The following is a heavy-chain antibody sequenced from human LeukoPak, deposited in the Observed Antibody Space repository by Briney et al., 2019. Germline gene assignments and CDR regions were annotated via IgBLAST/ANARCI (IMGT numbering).Heavy chain of an antibody. D-gene: IGHD3-10*01. CDR1: GGSFSGYH. CDR2: INHSGST. CDR3: ARGQGWFGELLSPHYFDY. V-gene: IGHV4-34*01. J-gene: IGHJ4*02. Sequence: PSETLSLTCAVYGGSFSGYHWSWIRQPPGKGLEWIGEINHSGSTNYNPSLKSRVTISVDTSKNQFSLKLSSVTAADTAVYYCARGQGWFGELLSPHYFDYWGQGTLVTVSS.